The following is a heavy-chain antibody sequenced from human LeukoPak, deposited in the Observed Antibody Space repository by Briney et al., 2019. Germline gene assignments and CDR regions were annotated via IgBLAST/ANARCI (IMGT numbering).Heavy chain of an antibody. V-gene: IGHV3-21*01. CDR2: ISSSSSYI. CDR3: ARASMVRGVINNAYYYYGMDV. J-gene: IGHJ6*02. D-gene: IGHD3-10*01. Sequence: GGSLRLSCAASGFTFSGYAMSWVRQAPGKGLEWVSSISSSSSYIYYADSVKGRFTISRDNAKNSLYLQMNSLRAEDTAVYYCARASMVRGVINNAYYYYGMDVWGQGTTVTVSS. CDR1: GFTFSGYA.